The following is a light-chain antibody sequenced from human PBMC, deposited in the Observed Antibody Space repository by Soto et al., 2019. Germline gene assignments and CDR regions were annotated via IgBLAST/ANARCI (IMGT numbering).Light chain of an antibody. CDR3: SSYTSSSTVV. V-gene: IGLV2-14*01. Sequence: QSALTQPASVSGSPGQSITISCTGTSSDVGGYKYVSWYQQHPDKAPKLIIFEVSNRPSGVSNRFSGSKSGNTASLTISGLQAEDEADYYCSSYTSSSTVVFGGGTKLNVL. CDR1: SSDVGGYKY. CDR2: EVS. J-gene: IGLJ2*01.